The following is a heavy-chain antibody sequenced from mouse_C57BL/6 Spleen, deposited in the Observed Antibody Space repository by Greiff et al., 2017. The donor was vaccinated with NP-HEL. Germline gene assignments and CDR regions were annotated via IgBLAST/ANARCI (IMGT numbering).Heavy chain of an antibody. J-gene: IGHJ2*01. CDR3: ARERGGLLDY. Sequence: EVHLVESGGGLVKPGGSLKLSCAASGFTFSSYAMSWVRQTPEKRLEWVATISDGGSYTYYPDNVKGRFTISRDNAKNNLYLQMSHLKSEDTAMYYCARERGGLLDYWGQGTTLTVSS. CDR1: GFTFSSYA. V-gene: IGHV5-4*01. CDR2: ISDGGSYT. D-gene: IGHD2-4*01.